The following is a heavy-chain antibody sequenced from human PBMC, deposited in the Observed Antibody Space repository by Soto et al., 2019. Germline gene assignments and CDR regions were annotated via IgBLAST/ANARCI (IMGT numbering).Heavy chain of an antibody. V-gene: IGHV3-23*01. D-gene: IGHD3-9*01. J-gene: IGHJ6*02. CDR1: GFTFSSYA. Sequence: PVGSLRLSCAASGFTFSSYAMSWVRQAPGKGLEWVSAISGSGGSTYYADSVKGRFAISRDNSKNTLYLQMNSLRAEDTAVYYCAKNVWGITIFGGMDVWGQGTTVTVSS. CDR3: AKNVWGITIFGGMDV. CDR2: ISGSGGST.